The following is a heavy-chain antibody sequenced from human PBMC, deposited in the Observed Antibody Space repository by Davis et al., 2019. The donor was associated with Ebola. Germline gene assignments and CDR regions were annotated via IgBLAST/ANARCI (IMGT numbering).Heavy chain of an antibody. D-gene: IGHD2-8*02. CDR3: ARVRAFRVTGTQDY. CDR1: GGSISSGDYY. CDR2: INHSGST. J-gene: IGHJ4*02. Sequence: SETLSLTCTVSGGSISSGDYYWSWIRQPPGKGLEWIGEINHSGSTNYNPSLKSRVTISVDTSKNQFSLKLSSVTAADTAVYYCARVRAFRVTGTQDYWGQGTLVTVSS. V-gene: IGHV4-39*07.